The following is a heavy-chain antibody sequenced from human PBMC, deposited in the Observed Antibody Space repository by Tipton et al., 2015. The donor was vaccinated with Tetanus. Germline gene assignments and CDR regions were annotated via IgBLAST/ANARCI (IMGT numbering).Heavy chain of an antibody. D-gene: IGHD4-17*01. J-gene: IGHJ4*02. CDR3: ARGPNYGEPFDY. CDR1: GGSISSYY. V-gene: IGHV4-4*07. CDR2: IYTSGST. Sequence: TLSLTCTVSGGSISSYYWSWIRQPAGKGLEWIGRIYTSGSTNYNPSLKSRVTMSVDTSKNHFSLKLSSVTAADTAVYYCARGPNYGEPFDYWGQGTLVTVSS.